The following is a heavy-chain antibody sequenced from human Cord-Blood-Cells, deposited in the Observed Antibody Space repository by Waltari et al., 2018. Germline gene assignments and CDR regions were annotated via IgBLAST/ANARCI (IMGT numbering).Heavy chain of an antibody. J-gene: IGHJ4*02. D-gene: IGHD6-13*01. V-gene: IGHV6-1*01. CDR3: AREDPGSSYFDY. CDR2: TYYRSKWYN. CDR1: GDSATSHPAV. Sequence: VQLQQSGPGLVKPSQTLSLTSAIPGDSATSHPAVWHWLREYPSRGLEWLGSTYYRSKWYNDYAVSVKSRITINPDTSKNQFSLQLNSVTPEDTAVYYCAREDPGSSYFDYWGQGTLVTVSS.